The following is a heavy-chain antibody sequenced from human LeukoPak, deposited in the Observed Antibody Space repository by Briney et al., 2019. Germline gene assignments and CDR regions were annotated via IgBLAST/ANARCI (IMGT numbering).Heavy chain of an antibody. J-gene: IGHJ4*02. CDR1: GVTFSSYT. V-gene: IGHV3-30-3*01. Sequence: PGGSLRLSCAASGVTFSSYTMHWVRQAPGKGLEWVALISYDGSNTYYADSVKGRFTISRDNSKNTLYLQMNSLRAEDTALYYCAKDFYSSSSNPIIDYWGQGTLVTVSS. CDR3: AKDFYSSSSNPIIDY. D-gene: IGHD6-6*01. CDR2: ISYDGSNT.